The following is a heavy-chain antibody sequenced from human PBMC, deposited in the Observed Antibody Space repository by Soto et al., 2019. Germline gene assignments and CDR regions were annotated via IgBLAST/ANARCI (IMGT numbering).Heavy chain of an antibody. CDR1: GDSISDTRFY. J-gene: IGHJ5*02. CDR2: ISHDGHA. Sequence: SETLSLTCSILGDSISDTRFYWGWVRQSPEKGLEWIGSISHDGHAYYNPSLKSRVTLSADTSRNQFSLTMKSVTVADTALYFCARKVYGDYLGGNWFDPWGQGALVTVSS. V-gene: IGHV4-39*01. CDR3: ARKVYGDYLGGNWFDP. D-gene: IGHD4-17*01.